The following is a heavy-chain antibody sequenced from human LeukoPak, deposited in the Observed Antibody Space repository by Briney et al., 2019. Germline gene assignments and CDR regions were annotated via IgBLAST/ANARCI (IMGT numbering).Heavy chain of an antibody. CDR2: ISNDGITT. D-gene: IGHD2-15*01. CDR3: ARPRENTHNTLDV. J-gene: IGHJ3*01. CDR1: GLSFNDDY. Sequence: SGGSLRLSCAAASGLSFNDDYMSWIRQAPGKGLVWVSRISNDGITTKYADSVKGRFTISRDDAKNTLYLQMSSLRAEDTAVYFCARPRENTHNTLDVWGRGTMVTVSS. V-gene: IGHV3-74*03.